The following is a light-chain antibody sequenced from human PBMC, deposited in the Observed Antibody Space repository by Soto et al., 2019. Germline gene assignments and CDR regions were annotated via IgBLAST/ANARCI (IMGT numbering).Light chain of an antibody. CDR3: SSYTSSTTLV. V-gene: IGLV2-14*01. CDR1: SSDIGSYNY. Sequence: QAVVTQPASVSGSPGQSITISCAGTSSDIGSYNYVSWYQQNPGKAPKLMIYDVSNRPSGISNRFSASKSGNTASLTISGLQAEDEADYYCSSYTSSTTLVFGGGTKLTVL. CDR2: DVS. J-gene: IGLJ2*01.